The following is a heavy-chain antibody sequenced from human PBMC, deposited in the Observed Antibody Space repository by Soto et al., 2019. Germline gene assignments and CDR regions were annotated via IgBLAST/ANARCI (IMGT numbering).Heavy chain of an antibody. Sequence: EVQLVESGGGLVQPGGSLRLSCAASGFTFSSCWMSWVRQAPGKRLEWVANIKHDGSEKYYVDSVEGRFTISRDNGKNSLYLQMSSLRAEDTAVYYCARNRIGSSWHREYFQHWGQGTLVNVSS. CDR3: ARNRIGSSWHREYFQH. CDR2: IKHDGSEK. V-gene: IGHV3-7*03. J-gene: IGHJ1*01. CDR1: GFTFSSCW. D-gene: IGHD6-13*01.